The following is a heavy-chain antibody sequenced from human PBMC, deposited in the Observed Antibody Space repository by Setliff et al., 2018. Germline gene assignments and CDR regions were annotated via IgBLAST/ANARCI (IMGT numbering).Heavy chain of an antibody. Sequence: ASVKVSCKPSGYTFISYGISWVRQAPGQGLEWMGWISGYNGNTDYAQNFQGRVTMTRNTSISTAYMELSSLRSEDTAVYYCARLVSGYDFWSGYWNYYYYYYYMDVWGKGTTVTVSS. D-gene: IGHD3-3*01. CDR2: ISGYNGNT. CDR3: ARLVSGYDFWSGYWNYYYYYYYMDV. J-gene: IGHJ6*03. V-gene: IGHV1-18*01. CDR1: GYTFISYG.